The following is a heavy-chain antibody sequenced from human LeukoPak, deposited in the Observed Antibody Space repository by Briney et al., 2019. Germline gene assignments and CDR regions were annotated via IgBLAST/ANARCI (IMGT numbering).Heavy chain of an antibody. CDR1: GFTFSSYA. CDR2: ISSNGGST. CDR3: ARSPEVDWLFQNPTSDY. D-gene: IGHD3-9*01. Sequence: GGSLRLSCAASGFTFSSYAMHWVRQAPGKGLEYVSAISSNGGSTYYANSVKGRFTISRDNSKNTLYLQMGSLRAEDMAVYYCARSPEVDWLFQNPTSDYWGQGTLVTVSS. J-gene: IGHJ4*02. V-gene: IGHV3-64*01.